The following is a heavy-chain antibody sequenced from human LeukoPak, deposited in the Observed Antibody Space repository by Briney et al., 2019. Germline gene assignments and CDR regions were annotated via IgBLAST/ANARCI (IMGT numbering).Heavy chain of an antibody. CDR2: IYYSGST. Sequence: SETLSLTCTVSGGSISSSSYYWGWIRQPPGKGLEWIGSIYYSGSTYYNPSLKSRVTISVDTSKNQFSLKLSSVTAADTAVYYCARKYYDFWSGSFAFDIWGQGTMVTVSS. CDR3: ARKYYDFWSGSFAFDI. D-gene: IGHD3-3*01. V-gene: IGHV4-39*01. J-gene: IGHJ3*02. CDR1: GGSISSSSYY.